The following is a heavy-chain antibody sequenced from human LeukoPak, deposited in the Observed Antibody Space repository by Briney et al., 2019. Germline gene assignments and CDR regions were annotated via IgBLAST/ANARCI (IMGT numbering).Heavy chain of an antibody. CDR1: GFTFSSYW. Sequence: PGGSLRLSCAASGFTFSSYWMSWVRQAPGKGLEWVANIKQDGSEKYYVDSVKGRFTISGDNAKNSLYLQMNSLRAEDTAVYYCASADYGDLYFDYWGQGTLVTASS. J-gene: IGHJ4*02. CDR3: ASADYGDLYFDY. CDR2: IKQDGSEK. V-gene: IGHV3-7*01. D-gene: IGHD4-17*01.